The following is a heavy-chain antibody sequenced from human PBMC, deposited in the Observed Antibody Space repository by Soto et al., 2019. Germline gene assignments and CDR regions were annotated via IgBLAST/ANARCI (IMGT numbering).Heavy chain of an antibody. D-gene: IGHD3-22*01. CDR3: AKDSIGYYDSSGYNY. V-gene: IGHV3-30*18. Sequence: GGSLRLSCAASGFTFSSYGMHWVRQAPGKGLERVAVISYDGSNKYYADSVKGRFTISRDNSKNTLYLQMNSLRAEDTAVYYCAKDSIGYYDSSGYNYWGQGTLVTVSS. CDR1: GFTFSSYG. J-gene: IGHJ4*02. CDR2: ISYDGSNK.